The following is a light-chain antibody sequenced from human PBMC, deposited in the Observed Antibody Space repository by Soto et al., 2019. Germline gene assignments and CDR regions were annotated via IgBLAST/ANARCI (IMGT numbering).Light chain of an antibody. V-gene: IGLV2-8*01. CDR3: SSYAGSMNLI. J-gene: IGLJ2*01. CDR1: SSDVGGHNH. CDR2: EVS. Sequence: QSALTQPPSASGSPGQSVTISSTGSSSDVGGHNHVSWYQQHPGKAPKLMIYEVSKRPSGVPDRFSGSKSVNTASLTVSGLQAEDEADYYCSSYAGSMNLIFGGGTQLTVL.